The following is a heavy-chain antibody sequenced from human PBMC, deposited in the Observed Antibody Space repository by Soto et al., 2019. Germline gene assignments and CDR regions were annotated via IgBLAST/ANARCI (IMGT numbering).Heavy chain of an antibody. Sequence: ASVKVSCKASGYTFTSYGISWVRQAPGQGLEWMGWISAYNGNTNYAQKLQGRVTMTTDTSTSTAYMELRSLRSDDTAVYYCARDCSSNCLWFGELLRSTPFDYWGQGTLVTVSS. D-gene: IGHD3-10*01. CDR2: ISAYNGNT. V-gene: IGHV1-18*04. CDR3: ARDCSSNCLWFGELLRSTPFDY. J-gene: IGHJ4*02. CDR1: GYTFTSYG.